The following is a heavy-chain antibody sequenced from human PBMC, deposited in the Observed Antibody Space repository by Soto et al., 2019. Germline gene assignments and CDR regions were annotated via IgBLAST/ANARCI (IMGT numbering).Heavy chain of an antibody. V-gene: IGHV3-30-3*01. Sequence: GGSLRLSCAASGFTFSSYAMHWVRQAPGKGLEWVAVISYDGSNKYYADSVKGRFTISRDNSKNTLYLQMNSLRAEDTAWYYCAGVGGLDIVVVVAPPPYYYGMDVWGQGTTVTVSS. D-gene: IGHD2-15*01. CDR2: ISYDGSNK. J-gene: IGHJ6*02. CDR1: GFTFSSYA. CDR3: AGVGGLDIVVVVAPPPYYYGMDV.